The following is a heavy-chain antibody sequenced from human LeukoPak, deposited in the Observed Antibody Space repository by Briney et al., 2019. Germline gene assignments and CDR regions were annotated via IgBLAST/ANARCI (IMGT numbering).Heavy chain of an antibody. J-gene: IGHJ4*02. CDR1: GGSISSGSYY. V-gene: IGHV4-61*02. CDR3: ARDHYDYVWGSYRYSDY. Sequence: SQTLSLTCTVSGGSISSGSYYWSWIRQPAGKGLEWIGRIYTSGSTNYNPSLKSRVTISVDTSKNQFSLKLSSVTAADTAVYYCARDHYDYVWGSYRYSDYWGQGTLVTVSS. D-gene: IGHD3-16*02. CDR2: IYTSGST.